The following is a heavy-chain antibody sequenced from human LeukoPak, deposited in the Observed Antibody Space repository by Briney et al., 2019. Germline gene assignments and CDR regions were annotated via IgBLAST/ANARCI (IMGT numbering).Heavy chain of an antibody. CDR3: ARAGGAYDILTGPFPN. J-gene: IGHJ4*02. Sequence: PGGSLRLSCAASGFTFSSYWMTWVRQAPGKGLEWVANIKQDGSEKHYVDSVKGRFTISRDNAKNSLYLQMNSLRAEDTAVYYCARAGGAYDILTGPFPNWGQGTLVTVSS. CDR2: IKQDGSEK. D-gene: IGHD3-9*01. V-gene: IGHV3-7*04. CDR1: GFTFSSYW.